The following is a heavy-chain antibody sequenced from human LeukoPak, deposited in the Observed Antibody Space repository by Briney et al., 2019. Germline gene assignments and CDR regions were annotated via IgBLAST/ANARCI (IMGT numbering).Heavy chain of an antibody. V-gene: IGHV1-2*02. CDR2: INPKSGGT. CDR1: GYSFTDYY. Sequence: ASVKVSCKASGYSFTDYYIHWVRLAPGQGLEWMGWINPKSGGTHYAQKFQGRVSMTRDTSINTVHLELSSLKTNDTAVYYCARTREGVWGSYSPWGQGTLVTVCS. D-gene: IGHD3-16*01. J-gene: IGHJ4*02. CDR3: ARTREGVWGSYSP.